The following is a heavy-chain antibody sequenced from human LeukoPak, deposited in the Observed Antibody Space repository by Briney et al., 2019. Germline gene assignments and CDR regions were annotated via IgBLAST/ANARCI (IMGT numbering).Heavy chain of an antibody. CDR3: AREFRSYGGNSEAFDI. Sequence: PSGTLSLTCAVSGGSISSSNWWSWVRQPPGKGLEWIGYIYYSGSTYYNPSLKSRVTISVDTSKNQFSLKLSSVTAADTAVYYCAREFRSYGGNSEAFDIWGQGTMVTVSS. D-gene: IGHD4-23*01. J-gene: IGHJ3*02. V-gene: IGHV4-4*02. CDR1: GGSISSSNW. CDR2: IYYSGST.